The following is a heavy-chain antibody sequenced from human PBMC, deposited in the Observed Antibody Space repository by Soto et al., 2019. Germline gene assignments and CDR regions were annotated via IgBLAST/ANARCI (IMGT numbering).Heavy chain of an antibody. CDR2: ISYDGSNK. J-gene: IGHJ6*02. CDR1: GFTFSSYA. Sequence: QVQLVESGGGVVQPGRSLRLSCAASGFTFSSYAMHWVRQAPGKGLEWVAVISYDGSNKYYADSVKGRFTISRDNSKNALYLQMNSLRAEDTAVYYCARDGYYDFWSRMDVWGQGTTVTVSS. D-gene: IGHD3-3*01. CDR3: ARDGYYDFWSRMDV. V-gene: IGHV3-30-3*01.